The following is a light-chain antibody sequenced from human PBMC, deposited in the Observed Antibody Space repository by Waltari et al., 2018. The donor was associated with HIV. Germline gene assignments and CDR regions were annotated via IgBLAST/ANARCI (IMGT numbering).Light chain of an antibody. CDR2: DDY. V-gene: IGLV3-21*02. CDR3: QVWDRSSDSVI. J-gene: IGLJ2*01. CDR1: SFKTQT. Sequence: YVLTQPPSVSVAPGQTAPISCRGDSFKTQTVNWYRQTPGPAPLLVIYDDYHRPSTTPARFSGFSSENTASLTISRFEAGEEVDYYGQVWDRSSDSVIFGGGPKLPVL.